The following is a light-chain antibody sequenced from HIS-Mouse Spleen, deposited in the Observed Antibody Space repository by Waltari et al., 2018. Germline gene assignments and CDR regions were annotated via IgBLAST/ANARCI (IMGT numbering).Light chain of an antibody. J-gene: IGLJ2*01. CDR1: AFPNKY. Sequence: SSELTQPPSVSVSPGQTARITCSGAAFPNKYAYWYHQKAGQAPVLVIYEDSKRPSGIPERFSGSSSGTMATLTISGAQVEDEADYYCYSTDSSGNHRVFGGGTKLTVL. CDR3: YSTDSSGNHRV. CDR2: EDS. V-gene: IGLV3-10*01.